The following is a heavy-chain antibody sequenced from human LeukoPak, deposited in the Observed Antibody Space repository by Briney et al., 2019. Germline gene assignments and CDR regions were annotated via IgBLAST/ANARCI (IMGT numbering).Heavy chain of an antibody. CDR3: ASGIPFEY. Sequence: GLSVSLSCTGSRIIGSSIYMSWVRQAPGKGLEWVSVVYNTGSTFYTDSVKGRFTVSRDNSKDTLYLQMSGLRAEDTAVYYCASGIPFEYWGQGTLVTVSS. J-gene: IGHJ4*02. V-gene: IGHV3-53*01. D-gene: IGHD5-18*01. CDR2: VYNTGST. CDR1: RIIGSSIY.